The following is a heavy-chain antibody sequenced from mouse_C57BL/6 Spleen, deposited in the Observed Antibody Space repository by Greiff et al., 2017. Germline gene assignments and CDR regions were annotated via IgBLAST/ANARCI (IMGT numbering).Heavy chain of an antibody. Sequence: VQLQQSGPELVKPGASVKISCKASGYTFTDYYMNWVKQSHGKSLEWIGDINPNNGGTSYNQKFKGKATLTVDKSSSTAYMGLRSLTSEDSAVYYCARGSRCYFDYGGQGTTLTVSS. CDR1: GYTFTDYY. J-gene: IGHJ2*01. CDR3: ARGSRCYFDY. V-gene: IGHV1-26*01. CDR2: INPNNGGT.